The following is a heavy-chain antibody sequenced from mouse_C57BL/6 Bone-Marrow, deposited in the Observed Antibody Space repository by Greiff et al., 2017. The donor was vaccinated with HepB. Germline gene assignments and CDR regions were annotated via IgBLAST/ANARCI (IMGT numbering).Heavy chain of an antibody. D-gene: IGHD1-1*01. J-gene: IGHJ1*03. CDR1: GYTFTSYW. V-gene: IGHV1-52*01. Sequence: VQLQQSGAELVRPGSSVKLSCKASGYTFTSYWMHWVKQRPIQGLEWIGNIDPSDSETHYNQKFKDKATLTVDKSSSTAYMQLSSLTSEDSAVYYCARKDYGWYFDVWGTGTTVTVSS. CDR2: IDPSDSET. CDR3: ARKDYGWYFDV.